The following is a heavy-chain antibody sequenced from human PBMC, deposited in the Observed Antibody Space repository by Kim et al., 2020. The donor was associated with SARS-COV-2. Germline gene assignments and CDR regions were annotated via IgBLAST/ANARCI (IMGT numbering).Heavy chain of an antibody. CDR1: GYTFTDYY. CDR3: AKDKRSPGIGKTEEGWLDP. J-gene: IGHJ5*02. CDR2: INPRSGGR. V-gene: IGHV1-2*06. Sequence: ASVKVSCKTSGYTFTDYYIHWVRLAPGQGLEWMGRINPRSGGRNFAQKFQGRLTMTWDTYINTAYMELSSLTSDDTAFYYCAKDKRSPGIGKTEEGWLDPWGQGSLVTVSS.